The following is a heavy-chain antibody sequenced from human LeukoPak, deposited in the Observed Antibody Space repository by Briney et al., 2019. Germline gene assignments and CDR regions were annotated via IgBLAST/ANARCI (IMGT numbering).Heavy chain of an antibody. CDR2: ISPGGGPT. Sequence: PGGSLRLSCAASGSTFTNYWIHWVRQVPGKGLVWVSGISPGGGPTYYADSVKGRFTISRDDSKNTLYLQMNNLRAEDTAVYYCAKDGAWLRFDDWGQGILVTVSS. CDR1: GSTFTNYW. CDR3: AKDGAWLRFDD. J-gene: IGHJ4*02. V-gene: IGHV3-23*01. D-gene: IGHD5-12*01.